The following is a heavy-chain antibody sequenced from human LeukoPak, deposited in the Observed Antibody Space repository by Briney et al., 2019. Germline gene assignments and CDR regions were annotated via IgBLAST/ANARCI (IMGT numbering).Heavy chain of an antibody. V-gene: IGHV4-31*03. D-gene: IGHD3-22*01. CDR2: IYYSGST. Sequence: SETLSLTCTVSGGSISSGGYYWSLIRQHPGKGLEWIGYIYYSGSTYYNPSLKSRVTISVDTSKNQFSLKLSSVTAADTAVYYCARDYISDDSSGYYYGPHYWYFDLWGRGTLVTVSS. CDR1: GGSISSGGYY. J-gene: IGHJ2*01. CDR3: ARDYISDDSSGYYYGPHYWYFDL.